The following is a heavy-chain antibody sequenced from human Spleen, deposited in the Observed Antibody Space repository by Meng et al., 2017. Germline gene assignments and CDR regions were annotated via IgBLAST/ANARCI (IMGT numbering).Heavy chain of an antibody. D-gene: IGHD2-21*02. CDR3: ARQVTALENFFDS. Sequence: ASVKVSCKATGYTFSNYDITWVRQAPGQGLEWMGWISVYTGDTKYAQKLQGRVTMTIDRSTNTAYMEMRSLRSDDTAVYYCARQVTALENFFDSWGQGTLVTVSS. CDR2: ISVYTGDT. CDR1: GYTFSNYD. V-gene: IGHV1-18*01. J-gene: IGHJ5*01.